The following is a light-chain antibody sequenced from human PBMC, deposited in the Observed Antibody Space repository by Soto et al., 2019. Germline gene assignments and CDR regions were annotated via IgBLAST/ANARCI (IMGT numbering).Light chain of an antibody. CDR2: AVS. Sequence: QSALTQPRSVSGSPGQSVIISCTGTNSDVGGYNSVSWYQQLPGKAPKLMISAVSQRPSGVPDRFSGSKSGNTASLTISGLQADDEANYFCFSYTASDLWVFGGGTKLTVL. CDR3: FSYTASDLWV. CDR1: NSDVGGYNS. V-gene: IGLV2-11*01. J-gene: IGLJ3*02.